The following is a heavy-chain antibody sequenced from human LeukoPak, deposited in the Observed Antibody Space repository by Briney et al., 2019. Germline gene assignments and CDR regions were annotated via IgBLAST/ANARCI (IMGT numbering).Heavy chain of an antibody. V-gene: IGHV3-9*01. CDR2: ISWNSGSI. Sequence: PGGSLRLSCAASGFTFDDYAMHWVRQAPGKGLEWVSGISWNSGSIGYANSVKGRFSISRDNSKNTLFLDMSDLRVEDTAVYYCARDLSVAFDFWGQGVLVTVSS. D-gene: IGHD2-21*01. CDR3: ARDLSVAFDF. J-gene: IGHJ4*02. CDR1: GFTFDDYA.